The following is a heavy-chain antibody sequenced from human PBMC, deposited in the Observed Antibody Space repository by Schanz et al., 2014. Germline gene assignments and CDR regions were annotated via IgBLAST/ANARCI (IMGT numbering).Heavy chain of an antibody. CDR3: ARDHTTESYYSAGPPIDY. J-gene: IGHJ4*02. Sequence: VQLAESGGGLVKPGGSLRLSCTASGFPFSDYFMAWIRQPPGRGLEWVSYIGNGGVTIYYADSVKGRFTISRDNSKNSLYLQMNSLRAEDTAVYYCARDHTTESYYSAGPPIDYWGQGTLLTVSS. CDR2: IGNGGVTI. CDR1: GFPFSDYF. V-gene: IGHV3-11*04. D-gene: IGHD1-26*01.